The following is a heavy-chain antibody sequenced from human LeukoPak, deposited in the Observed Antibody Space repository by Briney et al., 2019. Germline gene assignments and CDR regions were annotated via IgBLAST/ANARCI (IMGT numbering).Heavy chain of an antibody. J-gene: IGHJ3*02. D-gene: IGHD1-1*01. CDR2: ISWNSGSI. CDR1: GFTFSSYA. CDR3: AKLNDYDAFDI. V-gene: IGHV3-9*01. Sequence: GGSLRLPCAASGFTFSSYAMSWVRQAPGKGLEWVSGISWNSGSIGYADSVKGRFTISRDNAKNSLYLQMNSLRAEDTALYYCAKLNDYDAFDIWGQGTMVTVSS.